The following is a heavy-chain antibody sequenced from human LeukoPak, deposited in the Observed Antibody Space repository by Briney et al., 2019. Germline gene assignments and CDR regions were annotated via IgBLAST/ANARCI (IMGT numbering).Heavy chain of an antibody. J-gene: IGHJ4*02. D-gene: IGHD6-19*01. CDR3: AKDAVAGTWLHY. CDR1: GFTFGDYA. V-gene: IGHV3-43*02. Sequence: GGSLRLSCAASGFTFGDYAMPWVRQAPGKGLEWVSLIRGDGRTTSYAGSVRGRFTISRDNSKNSLYLQMSSLRGEDTAMYYCAKDAVAGTWLHYWGQGTLVTVSS. CDR2: IRGDGRTT.